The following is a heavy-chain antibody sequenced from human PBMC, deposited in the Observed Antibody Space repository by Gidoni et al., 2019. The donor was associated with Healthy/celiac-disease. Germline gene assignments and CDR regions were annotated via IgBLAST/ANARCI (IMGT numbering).Heavy chain of an antibody. D-gene: IGHD6-13*01. V-gene: IGHV4-39*01. Sequence: QLQLQESGPGLVKPSATLSLTCTVSGGSISISRYYWGWIRQPPGKGMEWIGSIYYSGSTYYNPSLKSRVTISVDTSKNQFSLKLSSVTAADTAVYYCARSSVMRRIAAAGTFWFDPWGQGTLVTVSS. CDR3: ARSSVMRRIAAAGTFWFDP. CDR1: GGSISISRYY. CDR2: IYYSGST. J-gene: IGHJ5*02.